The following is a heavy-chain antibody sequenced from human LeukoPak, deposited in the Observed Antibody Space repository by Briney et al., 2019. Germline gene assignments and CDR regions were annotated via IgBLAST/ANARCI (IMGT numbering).Heavy chain of an antibody. CDR1: GFTFSDYY. Sequence: GGSLRLSCAASGFTFSDYYMSWIRQAPGKGLEWVSYISSSGSTIYYADSVKGRFTISRDNAKNSLYLQMNSLRAEDTALYYCAKSRVAAAGQPSVDYWGQGTLVTVSS. CDR3: AKSRVAAAGQPSVDY. V-gene: IGHV3-11*01. J-gene: IGHJ4*02. D-gene: IGHD6-13*01. CDR2: ISSSGSTI.